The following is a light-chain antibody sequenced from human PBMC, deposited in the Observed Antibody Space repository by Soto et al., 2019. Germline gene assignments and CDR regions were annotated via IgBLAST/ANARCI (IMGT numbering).Light chain of an antibody. CDR3: QKYGSSPLT. CDR1: QSVISDY. Sequence: EIVLTQSPGTLSLSQGDRATLSCRGSQSVISDYLAWYQQKTGQAPRLLIYGESGRATGIPDRLSGSGSGTDLTLTISRLEPEDFAVYYCQKYGSSPLTCGGGTKVDIK. CDR2: GES. J-gene: IGKJ4*01. V-gene: IGKV3-20*01.